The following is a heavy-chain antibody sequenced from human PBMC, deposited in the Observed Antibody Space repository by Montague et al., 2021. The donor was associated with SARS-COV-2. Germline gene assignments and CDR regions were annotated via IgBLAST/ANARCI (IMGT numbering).Heavy chain of an antibody. D-gene: IGHD2-8*01. V-gene: IGHV4-59*01. CDR2: MYSGGRS. Sequence: SETLSLTCTVSGGSISGYYWSWIRQPPGKGLEWIGYMYSGGRSNHNPSLKRRVTMSVDTSKNLFSLKLNAVSAADTAVYYCAGDAMYAGPSNWFDSWGQGTLVTVSS. CDR1: GGSISGYY. J-gene: IGHJ5*01. CDR3: AGDAMYAGPSNWFDS.